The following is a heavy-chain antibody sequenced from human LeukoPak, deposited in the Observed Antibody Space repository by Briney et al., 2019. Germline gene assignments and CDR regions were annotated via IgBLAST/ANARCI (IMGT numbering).Heavy chain of an antibody. D-gene: IGHD6-19*01. CDR2: IIPMFGIA. J-gene: IGHJ4*02. CDR3: ARDRPYTGGWRGFDY. Sequence: SVKVSCKASGGTFSRYAISWVRQAPGQGLDWMGGIIPMFGIANYAQKVQGRVTITADESTSTAYMELSSLRSEDTAVYYCARDRPYTGGWRGFDYWGQGTLVTVSS. CDR1: GGTFSRYA. V-gene: IGHV1-69*01.